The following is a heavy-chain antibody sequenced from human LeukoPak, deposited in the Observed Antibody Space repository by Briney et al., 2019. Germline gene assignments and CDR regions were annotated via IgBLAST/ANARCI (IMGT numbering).Heavy chain of an antibody. CDR3: AKDIYDNYGGLDY. CDR2: ITNRGGGT. Sequence: PGESLRLSCEASGFTFTTYAMSWVRQAPGKGLEWVSTITNRGGGTYNADSVRGRFTISRDNSKNMLYLLMNSLRAEDTAIYYCAKDIYDNYGGLDYWGQETLVTVST. V-gene: IGHV3-23*01. CDR1: GFTFTTYA. J-gene: IGHJ4*02. D-gene: IGHD4-23*01.